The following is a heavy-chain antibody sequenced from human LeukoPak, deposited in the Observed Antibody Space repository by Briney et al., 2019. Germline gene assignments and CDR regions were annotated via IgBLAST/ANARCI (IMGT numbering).Heavy chain of an antibody. Sequence: GGSLRLSCAASGFTFSTYSMNWVRRAPGRGLEWVSCISSSSSTIYYADSVKGRFTISRDNAKNSLYLQMNSLRAEDTAVYYCAREETGPAYYYYRLDVWGQGTTVTVSS. J-gene: IGHJ6*02. V-gene: IGHV3-48*04. CDR1: GFTFSTYS. D-gene: IGHD3-9*01. CDR3: AREETGPAYYYYRLDV. CDR2: ISSSSSTI.